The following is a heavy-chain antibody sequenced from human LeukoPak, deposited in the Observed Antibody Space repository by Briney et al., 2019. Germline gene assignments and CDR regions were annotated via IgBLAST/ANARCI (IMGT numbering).Heavy chain of an antibody. CDR1: GYTFTSYY. CDR3: AKVIGSYLSWRDLDP. J-gene: IGHJ5*02. D-gene: IGHD1-26*01. V-gene: IGHV1-46*01. Sequence: ASVKVSCKASGYTFTSYYMHWVRQAPGQGLEWMGIINPSGGSTSYAQKFQGRVTMTRNTSISTAYMELSSLRSEDTAVYYCAKVIGSYLSWRDLDPWGQGTLVTVSS. CDR2: INPSGGST.